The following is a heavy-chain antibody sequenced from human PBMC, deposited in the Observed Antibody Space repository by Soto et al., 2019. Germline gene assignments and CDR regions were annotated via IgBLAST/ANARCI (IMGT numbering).Heavy chain of an antibody. CDR3: AREKRANGYFDY. CDR2: IKQDGNEK. Sequence: EVQLVESGGGLVQTGGSLRLSCAASGFTFSAYWMSWVRQAPGKGLEWVANIKQDGNEKYYVDSVNGRFIISSDDAKNSLFLQLNSLRVEDTAVYYCAREKRANGYFDYWGQGTLVTVSS. J-gene: IGHJ4*02. D-gene: IGHD6-25*01. V-gene: IGHV3-7*01. CDR1: GFTFSAYW.